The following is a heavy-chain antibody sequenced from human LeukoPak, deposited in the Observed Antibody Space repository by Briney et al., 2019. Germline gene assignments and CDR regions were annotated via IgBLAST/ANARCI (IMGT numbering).Heavy chain of an antibody. V-gene: IGHV3-48*02. CDR1: EFSLRDHA. D-gene: IGHD6-13*01. J-gene: IGHJ1*01. CDR2: ISTSSSTI. CDR3: AKDMYVGSTWPAKH. Sequence: GRSLRLSCAGSEFSLRDHAMSWFRQAPGKGLEWLSYISTSSSTIYYADSVKGRFTISRDNAKNSVYLQMSSLRDEDTAVYYCAKDMYVGSTWPAKHWGQGTLVTVSS.